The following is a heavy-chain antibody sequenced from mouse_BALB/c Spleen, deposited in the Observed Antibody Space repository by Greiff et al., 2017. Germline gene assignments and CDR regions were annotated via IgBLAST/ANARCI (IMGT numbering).Heavy chain of an antibody. J-gene: IGHJ2*01. Sequence: EVKLVESGPSLVKPSQTLSLTCSVTGDSITSGYWNWIRKFPGNKLEYMGYISYSGSTYYNPSLKSRISITRDTSKNQYYLQLNSVTTEDTATYYCARSLITTVVAPDYWGQGTTLTVSS. CDR3: ARSLITTVVAPDY. D-gene: IGHD1-1*01. V-gene: IGHV3-8*02. CDR1: GDSITSGY. CDR2: ISYSGST.